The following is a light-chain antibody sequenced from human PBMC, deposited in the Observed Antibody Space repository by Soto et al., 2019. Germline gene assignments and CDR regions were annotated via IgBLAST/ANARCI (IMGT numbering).Light chain of an antibody. Sequence: EIVMTQSPATLSVSPGERATLSCRASQSVSSNLAWYQQKPGQAPRLLIYGASTRATGLPARFSGSGSVTEFTLTISSLQSEDFAVYYFQRLNICPSEATFGQGKRLK. J-gene: IGKJ5*01. CDR1: QSVSSN. CDR3: QRLNICPSEAT. CDR2: GAS. V-gene: IGKV3-15*01.